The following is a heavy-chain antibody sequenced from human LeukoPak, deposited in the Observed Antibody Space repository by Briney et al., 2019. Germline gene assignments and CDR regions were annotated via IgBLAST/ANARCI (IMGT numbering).Heavy chain of an antibody. CDR2: TYYRSTWNN. D-gene: IGHD3-3*01. J-gene: IGHJ4*02. CDR3: ARDLGVFDY. Sequence: SQTLSLTCAISGDSVSSNIAAWNWIRQYPSRGLEWLGRTYYRSTWNNDYAVSVKSRITINPDTSKNQFSLQLNSVTPEDTAVYYCARDLGVFDYWGQGTLVTVSS. CDR1: GDSVSSNIAA. V-gene: IGHV6-1*01.